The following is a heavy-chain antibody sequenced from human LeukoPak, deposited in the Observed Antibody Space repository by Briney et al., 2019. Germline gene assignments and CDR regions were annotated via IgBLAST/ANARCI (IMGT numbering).Heavy chain of an antibody. Sequence: SETLSLTCTVSGGSISSHYWSWIRQPPGKGLEWVGYIYYSGSTNYNPSLESRVTISLDTTKNHFSLKLSSVTTADTTVYYYASIGYSYGPCWFDPWGQGTLVTVSS. CDR2: IYYSGST. CDR1: GGSISSHY. V-gene: IGHV4-59*11. D-gene: IGHD5-18*01. J-gene: IGHJ5*02. CDR3: ASIGYSYGPCWFDP.